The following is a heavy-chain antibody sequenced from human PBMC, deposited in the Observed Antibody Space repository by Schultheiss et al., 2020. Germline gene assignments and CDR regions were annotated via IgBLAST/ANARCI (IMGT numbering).Heavy chain of an antibody. J-gene: IGHJ4*02. CDR2: ISSSGSTI. D-gene: IGHD3-3*01. V-gene: IGHV3-48*03. CDR1: GFTFSSYE. Sequence: GSLRLSCAASGFTFSSYEMNWVRQAPGKGLEWVSYISSSGSTIYYADSVKGRFTISRDNAKNSLYLQMNSLRAEDTAVYYCARGVALTYYDFWSGYPYFDYWGKGTLGTVAA. CDR3: ARGVALTYYDFWSGYPYFDY.